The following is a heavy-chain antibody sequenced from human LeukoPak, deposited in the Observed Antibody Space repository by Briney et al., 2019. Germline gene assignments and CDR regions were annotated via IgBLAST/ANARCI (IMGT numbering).Heavy chain of an antibody. CDR2: ISSSSSYI. CDR3: ARDHDSGTYYGY. J-gene: IGHJ4*02. V-gene: IGHV3-21*01. Sequence: GGSLRLSCAASGLTFSSYSMNWVRQAPGKGLEWVSFISSSSSYIYYADSLKGRFTISRDNAKNSLYLQMNSLRAEDTAVYYCARDHDSGTYYGYWGQGTLVTVSS. CDR1: GLTFSSYS. D-gene: IGHD1-26*01.